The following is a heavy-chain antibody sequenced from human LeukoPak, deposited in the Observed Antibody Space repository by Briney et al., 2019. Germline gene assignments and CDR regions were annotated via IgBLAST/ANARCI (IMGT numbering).Heavy chain of an antibody. CDR1: GFIVSSTY. Sequence: GGSLRLSCAASGFIVSSTYMSWVRQAPGKGLEWVSVIYIGGSTYYADSVKGRFTISRDNSKNTLYLQMNSLIAEDTAVYYCARDNYGGNLDYWGQGTLVTVSS. J-gene: IGHJ4*02. CDR2: IYIGGST. CDR3: ARDNYGGNLDY. D-gene: IGHD4-23*01. V-gene: IGHV3-53*01.